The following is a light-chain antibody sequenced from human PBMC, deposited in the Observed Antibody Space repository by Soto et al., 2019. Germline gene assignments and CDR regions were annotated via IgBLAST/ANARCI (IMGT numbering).Light chain of an antibody. J-gene: IGKJ1*01. CDR3: QHYNNYSEA. V-gene: IGKV1-5*03. CDR1: QTISSW. CDR2: KAS. Sequence: DIQMTQSPSTLSGSVGERVTITCRASQTISSWLAWYQQKPGKAPKLLIYKASTLKSGVPSRFSGSGSGTEFTLTISSLQSEDFATYYCQHYNNYSEAFGQGTKVDIK.